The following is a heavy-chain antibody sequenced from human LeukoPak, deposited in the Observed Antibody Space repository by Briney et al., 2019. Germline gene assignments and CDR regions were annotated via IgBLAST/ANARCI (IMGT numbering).Heavy chain of an antibody. CDR3: ARHYVSTRGFWSGYPSPFDY. CDR2: IYYSGST. CDR1: GGSISSSSYY. V-gene: IGHV4-39*01. Sequence: SETLSLTCTVSGGSISSSSYYWGWIRQPPGKGLEWIGSIYYSGSTYYNPSLKSRVTISVDTSKNQFSLKLSSVTAADMAVYYCARHYVSTRGFWSGYPSPFDYWGQGTLVTVSS. J-gene: IGHJ4*02. D-gene: IGHD3-3*01.